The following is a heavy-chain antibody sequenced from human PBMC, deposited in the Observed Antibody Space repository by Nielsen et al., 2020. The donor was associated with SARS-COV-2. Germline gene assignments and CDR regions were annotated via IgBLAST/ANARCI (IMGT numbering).Heavy chain of an antibody. J-gene: IGHJ5*02. V-gene: IGHV1-2*06. D-gene: IGHD2-15*01. Sequence: ASVKVSCQASGYTFTGYYIHWVRQAPGQGREWMGRINPNSGCPKYAQKFQGRVTLPRDTSISTAYMELSRLGSDDTAVYYCARDRIEIAVVFAGTPYNWLDPWGQGTLVTISS. CDR1: GYTFTGYY. CDR3: ARDRIEIAVVFAGTPYNWLDP. CDR2: INPNSGCP.